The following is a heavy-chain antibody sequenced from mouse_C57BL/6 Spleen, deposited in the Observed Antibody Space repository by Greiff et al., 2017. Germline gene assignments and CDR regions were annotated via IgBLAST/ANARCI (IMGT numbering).Heavy chain of an antibody. CDR3: ASNIFDY. CDR2: INPNNGGT. Sequence: EVQLQQSGPELVKPGASVKISCKASGYTFTDYYMNWVKQSHGKSLEWIGDINPNNGGTSYNQKFKGKATLTVDKSSSTAYMELRSLTSEDSAVYYCASNIFDYWGQGTTLTVSS. J-gene: IGHJ2*01. CDR1: GYTFTDYY. V-gene: IGHV1-26*01.